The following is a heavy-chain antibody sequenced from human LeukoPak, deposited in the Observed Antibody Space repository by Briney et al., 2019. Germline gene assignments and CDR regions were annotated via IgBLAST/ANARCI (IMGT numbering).Heavy chain of an antibody. D-gene: IGHD5-18*01. Sequence: PGGSLRLSCAASGFTFSSYWMSWVRQAPGKGLEWVANIKQDGSEKYYVDSVKGRFTISRDNAKNSPYLQMNSLRAEDTAVYYCARVARGRQLWYPYYFDYWGQGTLVTVSS. CDR3: ARVARGRQLWYPYYFDY. CDR1: GFTFSSYW. J-gene: IGHJ4*02. V-gene: IGHV3-7*01. CDR2: IKQDGSEK.